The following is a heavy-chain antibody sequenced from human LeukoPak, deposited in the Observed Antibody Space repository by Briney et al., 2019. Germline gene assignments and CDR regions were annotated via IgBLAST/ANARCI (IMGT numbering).Heavy chain of an antibody. CDR1: GFTFSSYA. CDR3: AKPCLMAVAGPNYFDY. J-gene: IGHJ4*02. Sequence: GGSLRLSCAASGFTFSSYAMSWVRQAPGKGLEWVSAISGSGGSTYYADSVKGRFTISRDNSKNTLYLQMNSLRAEDTAVYYCAKPCLMAVAGPNYFDYWGQGTLVTVSS. V-gene: IGHV3-23*01. D-gene: IGHD6-19*01. CDR2: ISGSGGST.